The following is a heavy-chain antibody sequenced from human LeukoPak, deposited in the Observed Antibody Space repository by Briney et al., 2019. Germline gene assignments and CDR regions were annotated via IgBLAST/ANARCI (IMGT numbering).Heavy chain of an antibody. J-gene: IGHJ4*02. V-gene: IGHV3-33*01. CDR3: ARVQYSSGRSYYFDQ. CDR1: GFSLRNYG. Sequence: PGGSLRLSCAASGFSLRNYGIHWVRQAPGKGLEWVAVIWYGGRNRNYADSVKGRFTISRDDSKNTVSLQMNSLRGDDTAVYYCARVQYSSGRSYYFDQWGQGTPVTVSS. CDR2: IWYGGRNR. D-gene: IGHD6-19*01.